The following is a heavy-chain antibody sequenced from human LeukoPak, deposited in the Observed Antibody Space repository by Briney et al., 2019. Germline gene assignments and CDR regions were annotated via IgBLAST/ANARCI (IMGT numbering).Heavy chain of an antibody. D-gene: IGHD3-10*01. V-gene: IGHV5-51*01. CDR2: IYPGDSDT. CDR3: ARNEVYYGSGSYYYGMDV. CDR1: GYSSTSYW. J-gene: IGHJ6*02. Sequence: GESLKISCKGSGYSSTSYWIGWVRQMPGKGLEWMGIIYPGDSDTRYSPSFQGQVTISADKSISTAYLQWSSLKASDTAMYYCARNEVYYGSGSYYYGMDVWGQGTTVTVSS.